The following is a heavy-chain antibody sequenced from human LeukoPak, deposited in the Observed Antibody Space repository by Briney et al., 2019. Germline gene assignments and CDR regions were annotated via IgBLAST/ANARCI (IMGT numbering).Heavy chain of an antibody. CDR3: TRAAGYSSSWPNWFDP. Sequence: GGSLRLSRTASGFTFGDYAMSWVRQAPGKGLEWVGFIRSKAYGGTTEYAASVKGRFTISRDDSKSIAYLQMNSLKTEDTAVYYCTRAAGYSSSWPNWFDPWGQGTLVTVSS. CDR2: IRSKAYGGTT. J-gene: IGHJ5*02. V-gene: IGHV3-49*04. CDR1: GFTFGDYA. D-gene: IGHD6-13*01.